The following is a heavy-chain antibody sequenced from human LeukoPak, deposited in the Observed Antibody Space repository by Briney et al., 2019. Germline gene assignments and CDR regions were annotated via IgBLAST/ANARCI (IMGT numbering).Heavy chain of an antibody. CDR2: ISYDGSNK. J-gene: IGHJ4*02. CDR3: AKVAYSSGWYGGFGY. D-gene: IGHD6-19*01. Sequence: GGSLRLSCAASGFTFSSYGMPWVRQAPGKGLEWVAVISYDGSNKYYADSVKGRFTISRDNSKNTLYLQMNSLRAEDTAVYYCAKVAYSSGWYGGFGYWGQGTLVTVSS. V-gene: IGHV3-30*18. CDR1: GFTFSSYG.